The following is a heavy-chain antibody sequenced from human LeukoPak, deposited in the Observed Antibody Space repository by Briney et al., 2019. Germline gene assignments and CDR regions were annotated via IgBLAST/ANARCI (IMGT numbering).Heavy chain of an antibody. J-gene: IGHJ4*02. CDR3: ARMRYGSGSDLDY. Sequence: PGGSLRLSCAASGFTFSSYEMNWVRQAPGKGLEWVSYIGNSGRTIYYADSLKGRFTISRDNAKNSLYLQMDSLRAEDTAVYYCARMRYGSGSDLDYWGQGTLVTVSS. CDR1: GFTFSSYE. D-gene: IGHD3-10*01. V-gene: IGHV3-48*03. CDR2: IGNSGRTI.